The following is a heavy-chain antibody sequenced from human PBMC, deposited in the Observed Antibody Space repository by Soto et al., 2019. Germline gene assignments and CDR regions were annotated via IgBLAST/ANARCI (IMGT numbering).Heavy chain of an antibody. V-gene: IGHV3-7*01. Sequence: GGSLRLSCEAYGFTFSSYWIGFCRQAPGKGLEWVANINRDGSERYYVDSVKGRFTISRDNAKNSVYLQMNSLRAEDSAVYYCARDPIRGDGYVFDSWGQGALVTVS. J-gene: IGHJ5*01. CDR2: INRDGSER. CDR1: GFTFSSYW. D-gene: IGHD5-12*01. CDR3: ARDPIRGDGYVFDS.